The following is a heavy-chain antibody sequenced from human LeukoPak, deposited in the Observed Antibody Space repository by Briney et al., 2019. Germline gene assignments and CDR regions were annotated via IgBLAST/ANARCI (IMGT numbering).Heavy chain of an antibody. J-gene: IGHJ4*02. D-gene: IGHD5-18*01. CDR1: GFTFSSYG. CDR2: ISYDGTNK. Sequence: GGSLRLSCAASGFTFSSYGMHWVRQAPGKGLEWVAVISYDGTNKYYADSVKGRFTISRDNSKNTLYLQMNSLRAEDTAVYYCARDNGYSQGYFDYWGQGTLVTVSS. CDR3: ARDNGYSQGYFDY. V-gene: IGHV3-30*03.